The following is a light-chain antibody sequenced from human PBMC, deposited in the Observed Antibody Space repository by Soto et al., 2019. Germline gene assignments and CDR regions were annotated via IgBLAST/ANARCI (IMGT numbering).Light chain of an antibody. J-gene: IGLJ2*01. V-gene: IGLV2-14*01. Sequence: QSALTQPASVSGSPGQSITISCTGTSSDVGGYNYVSWYQQHPGKAPKLMIYDVSNRPSGVSNPFSGSKSGNTASLTISGLQAEDEADYYSSSYTSSSTAGFGGGTKLTVL. CDR1: SSDVGGYNY. CDR2: DVS. CDR3: SSYTSSSTAG.